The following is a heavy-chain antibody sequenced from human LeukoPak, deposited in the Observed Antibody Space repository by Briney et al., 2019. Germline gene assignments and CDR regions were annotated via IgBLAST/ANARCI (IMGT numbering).Heavy chain of an antibody. Sequence: SETLSLTCTVSGGSISSGGYYWSWIRQHPGKGLEWIGYIYYSGSTYYNPSLKSRVTISVDTSKNQFSLKLSSVTAADTAVYYCARDLLSSSSLFRWFDPWGQGTLVTVSS. D-gene: IGHD6-6*01. CDR2: IYYSGST. J-gene: IGHJ5*02. CDR3: ARDLLSSSSLFRWFDP. V-gene: IGHV4-31*03. CDR1: GGSISSGGYY.